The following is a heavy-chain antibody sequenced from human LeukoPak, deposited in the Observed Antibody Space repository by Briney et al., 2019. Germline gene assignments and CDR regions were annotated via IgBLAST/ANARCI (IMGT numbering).Heavy chain of an antibody. CDR3: ARDRYYYDSSGYTQLDY. CDR2: IYTSGST. Sequence: SETLSLTCTVSGGSISSYYWSWIRQPAGKGLEWIGRIYTSGSTNYSPSLKSRVTMSVDTSKNQFSLKLSSVTAADTAVYYCARDRYYYDSSGYTQLDYWGQGTLVTVSS. D-gene: IGHD3-22*01. V-gene: IGHV4-4*07. CDR1: GGSISSYY. J-gene: IGHJ4*02.